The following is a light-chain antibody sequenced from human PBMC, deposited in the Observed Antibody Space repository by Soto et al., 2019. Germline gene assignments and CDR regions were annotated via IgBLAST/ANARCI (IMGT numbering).Light chain of an antibody. Sequence: EMVMTQSPATLAVSPGERAALSCRASQSVSTNLAWYQQKPGQAPRLLIYGASIRATGIPARFSGSGSGPEFTLSISSLQSEDFAVYYCQQYNNWPWAFGQGTKLEIK. CDR1: QSVSTN. CDR3: QQYNNWPWA. J-gene: IGKJ2*01. V-gene: IGKV3D-15*01. CDR2: GAS.